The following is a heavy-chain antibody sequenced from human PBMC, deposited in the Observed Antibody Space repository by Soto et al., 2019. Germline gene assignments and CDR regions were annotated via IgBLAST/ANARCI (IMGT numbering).Heavy chain of an antibody. Sequence: SETRSLTCAVYGVSFSGYYWSWIRQPPGKGLEWIGEINHSGSTDYNPSLKSRVTISVDTSKNQFSLKLSSVTAADTAVYYCARGNVRYFDWLLLPYNWFDPWGQGTLVTVSS. J-gene: IGHJ5*02. CDR2: INHSGST. CDR1: GVSFSGYY. V-gene: IGHV4-34*01. D-gene: IGHD3-9*01. CDR3: ARGNVRYFDWLLLPYNWFDP.